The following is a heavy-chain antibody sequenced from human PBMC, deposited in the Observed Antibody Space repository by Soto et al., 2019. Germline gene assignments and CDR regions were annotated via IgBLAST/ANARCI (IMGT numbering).Heavy chain of an antibody. CDR3: ARGGIAGHWFAP. Sequence: QVQLQESGPGLLKPSQTLSLTCNVSGGYINSGGFYWSWIRQHPGKGLEWIGYIFHSGSTLYNPSLNSRVTLSADTSKTQLSLNLRSVTVADTAVYYCARGGIAGHWFAPWGQGTLVTVSS. V-gene: IGHV4-31*03. J-gene: IGHJ5*02. D-gene: IGHD6-13*01. CDR2: IFHSGST. CDR1: GGYINSGGFY.